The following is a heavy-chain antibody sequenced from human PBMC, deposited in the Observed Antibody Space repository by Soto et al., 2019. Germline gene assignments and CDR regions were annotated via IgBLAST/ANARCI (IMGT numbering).Heavy chain of an antibody. CDR1: GGSISSGGYY. CDR3: ARGGDYCTNGVCSAYDP. J-gene: IGHJ5*02. D-gene: IGHD2-8*01. CDR2: IYYSGST. V-gene: IGHV4-31*03. Sequence: QVQLQESGPGLVKPSQTLSLTCTVSGGSISSGGYYWSWIRQHPGKGLEWIGYIYYSGSTYYNPSLNCRVIISVGTSKYQFSLKLSSVTAADTAVYYCARGGDYCTNGVCSAYDPWGQGTLVTVSS.